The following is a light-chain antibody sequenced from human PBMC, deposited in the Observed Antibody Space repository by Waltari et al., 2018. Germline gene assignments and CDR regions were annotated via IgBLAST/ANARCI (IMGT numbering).Light chain of an antibody. CDR3: QHYVRLPVS. Sequence: EIVLTQSPGTLPLSPGERATISCRASQSVSRSLAWYQQKPGQAPRLLIYGASSRATGVPDRFSGSGSGTDFSLTISRLEPEDFAVYYCQHYVRLPVSFGQGTKVEIK. J-gene: IGKJ1*01. CDR2: GAS. CDR1: QSVSRS. V-gene: IGKV3-20*01.